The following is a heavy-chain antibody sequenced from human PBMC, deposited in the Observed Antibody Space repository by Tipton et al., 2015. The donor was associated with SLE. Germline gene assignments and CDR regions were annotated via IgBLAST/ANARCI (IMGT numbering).Heavy chain of an antibody. CDR3: ARLREATGLFSKRGWLDP. D-gene: IGHD5-12*01. V-gene: IGHV4-59*12. J-gene: IGHJ5*02. CDR1: RGSLTDYH. CDR2: IYYSGTT. Sequence: TLSLTCTDSRGSLTDYHWSWIRQPPGKGLEWIGNIYYSGTTNYNPSLESRVTIAVDTSKNQFSLRLSSVTAADTAMYYCARLREATGLFSKRGWLDPWGQGNLVTVSS.